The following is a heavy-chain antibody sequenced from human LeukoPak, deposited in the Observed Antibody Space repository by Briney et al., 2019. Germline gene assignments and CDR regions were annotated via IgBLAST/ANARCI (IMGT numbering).Heavy chain of an antibody. V-gene: IGHV3-23*01. CDR2: ISGSGGST. D-gene: IGHD3-3*01. CDR1: GFTFSSYA. Sequence: GGSLRLSCAASGFTFSSYAMSWVRQAPGKGLEWVSAISGSGGSTYYADSVKGRFTISRDNSKNTLYLQMNSLRAEDTAVYYCAREKKTEWTTGAFDMWDQGTMVIVSS. J-gene: IGHJ3*02. CDR3: AREKKTEWTTGAFDM.